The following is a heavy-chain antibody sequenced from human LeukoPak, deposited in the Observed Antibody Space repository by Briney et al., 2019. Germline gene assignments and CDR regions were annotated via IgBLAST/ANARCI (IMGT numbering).Heavy chain of an antibody. CDR1: GGSFGGYY. V-gene: IGHV4-34*01. CDR3: ARGLKVATILRGGAFDY. J-gene: IGHJ4*02. D-gene: IGHD5-12*01. CDR2: INHSGST. Sequence: SATLSLTCAVYGGSFGGYYWIWIRQPPGKGLEWIGEINHSGSTNYNPSLKSRVTISVDTSKNQFSLKLSSVTAADTAVYYCARGLKVATILRGGAFDYWGQGTLVTVSS.